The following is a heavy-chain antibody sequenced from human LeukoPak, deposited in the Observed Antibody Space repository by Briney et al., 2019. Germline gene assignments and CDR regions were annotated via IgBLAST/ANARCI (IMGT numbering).Heavy chain of an antibody. D-gene: IGHD2-15*01. Sequence: GGSLRLSCAASGFTFSSYGMSWVRQAPGKGLEWVSAISGSGGSTYYADSVKGRFTISRDNSKNTLYLQMNSLRAEDTAVYYCAKDRRGYCSGGSCRAYYYYYMDVWGKGTTVTISS. CDR3: AKDRRGYCSGGSCRAYYYYYMDV. CDR1: GFTFSSYG. J-gene: IGHJ6*03. CDR2: ISGSGGST. V-gene: IGHV3-23*01.